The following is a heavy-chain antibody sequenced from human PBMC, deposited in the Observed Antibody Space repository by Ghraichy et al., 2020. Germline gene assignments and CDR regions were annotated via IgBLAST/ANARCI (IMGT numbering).Heavy chain of an antibody. D-gene: IGHD3-10*01. Sequence: SVKVSCKASGFTFTSSAVQWVRQARGQRLEWIGWIVVGSGNTNYAQKFQERVTITRDMSTSTAYMELSSLRSEDTAVYYCAADRGFHRLTNDYWGQGTLVTVSS. CDR3: AADRGFHRLTNDY. J-gene: IGHJ4*02. CDR2: IVVGSGNT. CDR1: GFTFTSSA. V-gene: IGHV1-58*01.